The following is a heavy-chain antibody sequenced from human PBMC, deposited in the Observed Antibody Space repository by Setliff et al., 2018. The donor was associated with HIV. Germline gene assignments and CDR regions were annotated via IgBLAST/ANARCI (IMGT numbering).Heavy chain of an antibody. CDR1: GFTVSNAG. CDR2: IKSKIDGGTR. CDR3: TTPTIFGVVLDY. V-gene: IGHV3-15*01. Sequence: GGSLRLSCAASGFTVSNAGMSWVRQAPGKGREWVGRIKSKIDGGTRDYAEPVKGRFSLSRDDSKNTLYLQMNSLKIEDTAVYYCTTPTIFGVVLDYWGQGALVTVSS. D-gene: IGHD3-3*02. J-gene: IGHJ4*02.